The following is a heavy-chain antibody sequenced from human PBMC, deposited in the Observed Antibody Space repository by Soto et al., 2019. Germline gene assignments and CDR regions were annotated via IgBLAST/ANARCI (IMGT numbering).Heavy chain of an antibody. J-gene: IGHJ6*02. D-gene: IGHD1-7*01. V-gene: IGHV2-5*02. Sequence: QITLKESGPTLVRPTQTLTLTCSFSGFSLNTNGMGVGWIRQPPGKALEWLAFIYWDEDTRYSPSLKTRLTVTTHTSNSAVLLTLTTLDPVDTGTYYCAGWNYGSGLDVWGQGTTVTVSS. CDR1: GFSLNTNGMG. CDR3: AGWNYGSGLDV. CDR2: IYWDEDT.